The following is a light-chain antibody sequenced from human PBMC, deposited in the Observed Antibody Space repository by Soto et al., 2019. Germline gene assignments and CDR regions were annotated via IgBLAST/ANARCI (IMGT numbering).Light chain of an antibody. CDR3: QQRSNRPRFT. V-gene: IGKV3-11*01. J-gene: IGKJ3*01. Sequence: EIVLTQSPATLSLSPGERATLSCRASQSVDNYLAWYQQKPGQAPRLLIYDVSNRATGTPARFSGSGSGTDFTLSSSSLEPEDFAVYYWQQRSNRPRFTFGPRTKVDIK. CDR1: QSVDNY. CDR2: DVS.